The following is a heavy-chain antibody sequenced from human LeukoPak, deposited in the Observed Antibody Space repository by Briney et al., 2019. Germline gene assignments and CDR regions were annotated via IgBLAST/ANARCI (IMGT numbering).Heavy chain of an antibody. V-gene: IGHV3-48*03. CDR3: ARSVDTAMVA. D-gene: IGHD5-18*01. Sequence: GGSLRLSCAASGFTFSNYEMKWVRQAPGKGLEWVSYISSGGRTKYYADSVKGRFTISRDNAKNSLYLQMNSLRAEDTAVYYCARSVDTAMVAWGQGTLVTVSS. CDR2: ISSGGRTK. CDR1: GFTFSNYE. J-gene: IGHJ5*02.